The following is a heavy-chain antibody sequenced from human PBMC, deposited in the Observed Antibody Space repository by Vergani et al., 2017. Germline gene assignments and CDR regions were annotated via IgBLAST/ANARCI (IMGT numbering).Heavy chain of an antibody. CDR3: ARRPGYSSSWYHYYYYMDV. CDR2: INHSGST. J-gene: IGHJ6*03. CDR1: GGSFSGYY. V-gene: IGHV4-34*01. Sequence: QVQLQQWGAGLLKPSETLSLTCAVYGGSFSGYYWSWIRQPPGKGREWIGEINHSGSTNYNPSLKSRVTISVDTSKNQFSLKLSSVTAADTAVYYCARRPGYSSSWYHYYYYMDVWGKGTTVTVSS. D-gene: IGHD6-13*01.